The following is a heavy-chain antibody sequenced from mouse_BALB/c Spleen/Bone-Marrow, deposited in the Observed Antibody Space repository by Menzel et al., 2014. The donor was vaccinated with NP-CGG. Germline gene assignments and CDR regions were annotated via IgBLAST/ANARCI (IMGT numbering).Heavy chain of an antibody. CDR3: TTYGNYEAWLAY. J-gene: IGHJ3*01. CDR2: IYPGSGNT. V-gene: IGHV1S22*01. CDR1: GYTFTSYW. D-gene: IGHD2-1*01. Sequence: LQQPGSELVRPGASVKLSCKASGYTFTSYWMHWVKQRPGQGLEWIGNIYPGSGNTNYDEKFKSKATLTVDTSSNTAYMQLSSLTSEDSTVYYCTTYGNYEAWLAYWGQGTLVTVSA.